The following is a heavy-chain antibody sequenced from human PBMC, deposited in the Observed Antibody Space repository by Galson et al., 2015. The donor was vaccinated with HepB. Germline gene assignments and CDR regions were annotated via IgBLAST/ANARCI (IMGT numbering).Heavy chain of an antibody. CDR1: GGSISSSSYY. D-gene: IGHD3-3*01. Sequence: SETLSLTCTVSGGSISSSSYYWGWIRQPPGKGLEWIGSIYYSGSTYYNPSLKSRVTISVDTSKNQFSLKLSSVTAADTAVYYCARQSLEWLLFDSYWGQGTLVTVSS. CDR2: IYYSGST. V-gene: IGHV4-39*01. J-gene: IGHJ4*02. CDR3: ARQSLEWLLFDSY.